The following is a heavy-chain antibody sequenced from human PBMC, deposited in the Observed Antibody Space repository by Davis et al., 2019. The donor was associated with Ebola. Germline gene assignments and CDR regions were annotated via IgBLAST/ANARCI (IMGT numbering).Heavy chain of an antibody. Sequence: GSLRLSCTVSGGSISSYYWSWIRQPPGKGLEWIGYIYYSGSTNYNPSPKSRVTISVDTSKNQFSLKLSSVTAADTAVYYCARRGTSSWYAGWFDPWGQGTLVTVSS. CDR3: ARRGTSSWYAGWFDP. V-gene: IGHV4-59*08. D-gene: IGHD6-13*01. CDR1: GGSISSYY. J-gene: IGHJ5*02. CDR2: IYYSGST.